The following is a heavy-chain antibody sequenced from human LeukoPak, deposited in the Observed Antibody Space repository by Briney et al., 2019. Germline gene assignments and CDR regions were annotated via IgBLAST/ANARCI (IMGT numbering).Heavy chain of an antibody. D-gene: IGHD3-3*01. CDR2: IKQDGSEK. Sequence: PGGSLRLSCAASGFTFSSYWMSWVRQAPGKGLEWVANIKQDGSEKYYVDSVKGRFTISRDNAKNSLYLQMNSLRVEDTAVYYCARGGLRFLDWLNWFDLWGQGTLVTVSS. CDR1: GFTFSSYW. V-gene: IGHV3-7*01. J-gene: IGHJ5*02. CDR3: ARGGLRFLDWLNWFDL.